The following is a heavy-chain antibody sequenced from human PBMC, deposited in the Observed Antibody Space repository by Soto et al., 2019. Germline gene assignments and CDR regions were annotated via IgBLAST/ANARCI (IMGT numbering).Heavy chain of an antibody. CDR1: GYSFTSYW. Sequence: GESLKISCKGSGYSFTSYWIGWVRQMPGKGLEWMGIIYPGDSDTRYSPSFQGQVTISADKSIRPAYLQWSSLKASDTAMYCCEITPLLGCSSASGSLDYWGQGTLVTVSS. D-gene: IGHD2-2*01. V-gene: IGHV5-51*01. J-gene: IGHJ4*02. CDR2: IYPGDSDT. CDR3: EITPLLGCSSASGSLDY.